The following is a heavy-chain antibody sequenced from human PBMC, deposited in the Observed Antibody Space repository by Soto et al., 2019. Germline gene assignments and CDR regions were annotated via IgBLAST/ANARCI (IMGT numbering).Heavy chain of an antibody. J-gene: IGHJ4*02. CDR2: ISAYTGTT. CDR1: GYTFTSYG. Sequence: ASVKVSCKASGYTFTSYGISWVRQAPGHGLEWMGWISAYTGTTNYAQKLQARVTMTTDTSTSTAYRELRSLRSDDTAVYYCARDRPLRRKVVVITENGFGYWGQGTLVTVSS. V-gene: IGHV1-18*04. CDR3: ARDRPLRRKVVVITENGFGY. D-gene: IGHD3-22*01.